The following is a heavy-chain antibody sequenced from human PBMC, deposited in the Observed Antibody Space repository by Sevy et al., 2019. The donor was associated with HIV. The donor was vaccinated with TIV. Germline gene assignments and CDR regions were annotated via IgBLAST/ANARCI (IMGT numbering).Heavy chain of an antibody. CDR1: GFTFSSYG. CDR3: AKDNFSRRRDGYNYLFDY. Sequence: GGSLRLSCAASGFTFSSYGMHWVRQAPGKGLEWVAVIWYDGSNKYYADSVKGRFTISRANSKNTLYLHMNSLRAEDTAVYYCAKDNFSRRRDGYNYLFDYWGQGTLVTVSS. D-gene: IGHD5-12*01. CDR2: IWYDGSNK. V-gene: IGHV3-33*06. J-gene: IGHJ4*02.